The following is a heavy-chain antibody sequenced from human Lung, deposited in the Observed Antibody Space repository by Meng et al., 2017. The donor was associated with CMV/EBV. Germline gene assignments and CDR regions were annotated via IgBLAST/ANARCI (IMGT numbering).Heavy chain of an antibody. CDR1: GDSTTNHNW. CDR2: IPHRGSS. D-gene: IGHD3-10*01. V-gene: IGHV4-4*02. J-gene: IGHJ1*01. CDR3: LRRSGGSV. Sequence: QVHLRGSGPRLCTPSHTLSPTCAASGDSTTNHNWGAGVRQPPGKGLEWIGEIPHRGSSAYNPSLKSRVSMSIDKSKNQFSLKLTSVTAADTAVYHCLRRSGGSVWGQGTLVTVSS.